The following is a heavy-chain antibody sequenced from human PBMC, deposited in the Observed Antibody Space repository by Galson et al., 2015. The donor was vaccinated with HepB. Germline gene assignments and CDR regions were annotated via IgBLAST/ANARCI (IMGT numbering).Heavy chain of an antibody. CDR3: ARLGHEGYHYYGMDV. J-gene: IGHJ6*02. CDR1: GYSFRNYW. Sequence: QSGAEVKKPGESLKISCKASGYSFRNYWIGWVRQMPGKGLECMGIIYPGDSETRYSPSFQGQVTLSADKSTNTAYLQWSSLKASDTDMYYCARLGHEGYHYYGMDVWGQGTTVTVSS. CDR2: IYPGDSET. D-gene: IGHD2-2*01. V-gene: IGHV5-51*01.